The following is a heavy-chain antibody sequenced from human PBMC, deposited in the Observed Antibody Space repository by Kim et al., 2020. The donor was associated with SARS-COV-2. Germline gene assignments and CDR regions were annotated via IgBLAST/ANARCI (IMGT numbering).Heavy chain of an antibody. CDR3: ARRGRRDIVVVVAATDYWYFDL. CDR1: GYSFTSYW. V-gene: IGHV5-51*01. J-gene: IGHJ2*01. Sequence: GESLKISCKGSGYSFTSYWIGWVRQMPGKGLEWMGIIYPGDSDTRYSPSFQGQVTISADKSISTAYLQWSSLKASDTAMYYCARRGRRDIVVVVAATDYWYFDLWGRGPLVTVSP. CDR2: IYPGDSDT. D-gene: IGHD2-15*01.